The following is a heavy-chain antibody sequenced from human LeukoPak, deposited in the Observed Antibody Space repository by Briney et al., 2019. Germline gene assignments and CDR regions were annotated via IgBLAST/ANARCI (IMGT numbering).Heavy chain of an antibody. J-gene: IGHJ4*02. CDR1: GFTFSSYS. Sequence: GGSLRLSCAASGFTFSSYSMDWVRQAPGKGLEWVSSISSSSSYIYYADSVKGRFTISRDNAKNSLYLQMNSLRAEDTAVYYCATGVRGYNSALDYWGQETLVTVSP. D-gene: IGHD6-19*01. CDR2: ISSSSSYI. V-gene: IGHV3-21*01. CDR3: ATGVRGYNSALDY.